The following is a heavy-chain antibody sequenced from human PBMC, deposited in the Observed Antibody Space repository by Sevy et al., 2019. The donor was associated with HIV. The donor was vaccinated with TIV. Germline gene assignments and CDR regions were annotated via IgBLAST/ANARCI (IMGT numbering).Heavy chain of an antibody. CDR2: ISGDGENT. J-gene: IGHJ3*02. V-gene: IGHV3-23*01. CDR1: EFIFSSHA. D-gene: IGHD3-3*02. Sequence: GGSLRLSCVASEFIFSSHAVSWVRQAPGKGLEWVSAISGDGENTHYAYSVRGRFTISRDNFKNTLYLQMNSLRAEDTALYYCARDGRGISAFDIWGPGTMVTVSS. CDR3: ARDGRGISAFDI.